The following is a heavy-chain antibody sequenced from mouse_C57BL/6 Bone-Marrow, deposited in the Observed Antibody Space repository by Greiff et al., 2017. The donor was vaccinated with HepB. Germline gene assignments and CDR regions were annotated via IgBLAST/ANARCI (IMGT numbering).Heavy chain of an antibody. CDR3: ALIAKGYFEG. CDR2: IYPRSGNT. V-gene: IGHV1-81*01. J-gene: IGHJ1*03. CDR1: GYTFTSYG. Sequence: QVQLQQSGAELARPGASVKLSCKASGYTFTSYGISWVKQRTGQGLEWIGEIYPRSGNTYYNEKFKGKATLTADKSSSTAYMELRSLTSEDAAVYVCALIAKGYFEGGGTGTTVTVAS.